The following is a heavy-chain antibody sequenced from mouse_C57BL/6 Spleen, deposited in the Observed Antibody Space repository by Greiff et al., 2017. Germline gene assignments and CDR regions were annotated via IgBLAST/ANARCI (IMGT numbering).Heavy chain of an antibody. CDR2: IHPSDSDT. CDR1: GYAFTSSW. V-gene: IGHV1-74*01. Sequence: QVQLQQSGPELVKPGASVKLSCKASGYAFTSSWMNWVKQRPGKGLEWIGRIHPSDSDTNYNQKFKGKATLTVDKSSSTAYMQLSRLTSKDTAVDYCANYGDSSGLDYWGQGTLVTVSA. J-gene: IGHJ3*01. CDR3: ANYGDSSGLDY. D-gene: IGHD1-1*01.